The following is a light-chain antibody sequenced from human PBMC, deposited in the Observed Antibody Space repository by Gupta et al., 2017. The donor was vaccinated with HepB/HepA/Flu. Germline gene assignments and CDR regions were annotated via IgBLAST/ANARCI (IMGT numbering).Light chain of an antibody. V-gene: IGKV3-15*01. CDR1: QSVSSS. CDR3: QQYKDWPWT. J-gene: IGKJ1*01. CDR2: DAS. Sequence: EIVMTQSPATLSVSPGEGATLSCRASQSVSSSLVWNQQKPGQAPRLLISDASTRATGIPARFSGSGSGTEFTLTISSLHSEDFAVYYCQQYKDWPWTFGQGSKVEIK.